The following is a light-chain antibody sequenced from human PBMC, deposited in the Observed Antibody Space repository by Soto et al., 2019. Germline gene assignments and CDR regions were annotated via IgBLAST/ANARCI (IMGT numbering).Light chain of an antibody. CDR2: DTS. CDR1: TGAVTSGHY. CDR3: FLSYNGVLAV. Sequence: QAVVTQEPSLTVSPGGTVTLICGSNTGAVTSGHYPYWIQQKPGQAPRTLIYDTSKKHSWTPGRFSGSLLGGKAALTLSGAQPEDEADYYCFLSYNGVLAVFGAGTKVTVL. J-gene: IGLJ2*01. V-gene: IGLV7-46*01.